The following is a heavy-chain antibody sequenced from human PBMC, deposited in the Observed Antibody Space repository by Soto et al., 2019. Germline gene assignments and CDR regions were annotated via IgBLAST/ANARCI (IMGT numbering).Heavy chain of an antibody. CDR3: ARYKGITGTYDFDI. CDR2: MNPNSGNT. CDR1: GYTFTSYD. J-gene: IGHJ3*02. V-gene: IGHV1-8*01. Sequence: ASVKVSCKASGYTFTSYDINWVRQATGQGLEWMGWMNPNSGNTGYAQKFQGRVTMTRNTSISTAYMELSSLRSEDTAVYYCARYKGITGTYDFDIWGQGTMVTVSS. D-gene: IGHD1-20*01.